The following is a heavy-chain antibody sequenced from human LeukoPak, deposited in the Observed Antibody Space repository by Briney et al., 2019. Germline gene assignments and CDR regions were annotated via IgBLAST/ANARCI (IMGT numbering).Heavy chain of an antibody. V-gene: IGHV3-48*04. CDR2: ITSTSSTI. CDR3: ASAGTSGSYSRVDY. D-gene: IGHD3-10*01. CDR1: GFTFSTYS. Sequence: GGSLRLSCAASGFTFSTYSMNWVRQAPGKGLEWLSYITSTSSTIFYADSVKGRFTISRDNAKNSLYLQMNSLRVEDTAVYYCASAGTSGSYSRVDYWGQGTLVTVSS. J-gene: IGHJ4*02.